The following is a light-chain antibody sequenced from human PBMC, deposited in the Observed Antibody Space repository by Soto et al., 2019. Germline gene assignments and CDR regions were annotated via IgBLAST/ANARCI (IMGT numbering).Light chain of an antibody. CDR3: QQYNSYLWT. CDR1: QTIGSW. V-gene: IGKV1-5*03. J-gene: IGKJ1*01. CDR2: KAS. Sequence: DIQMTQSPSTLSASVGYRVTITCRASQTIGSWLAWYQQKPREAPKLLIYKASILESGVPSRFSGSGSGTDFTLTISNLQPDDFATYYCQQYNSYLWTFGQGTKVDIK.